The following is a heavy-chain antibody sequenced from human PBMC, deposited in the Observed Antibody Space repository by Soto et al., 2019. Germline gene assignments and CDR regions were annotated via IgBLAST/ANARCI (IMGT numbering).Heavy chain of an antibody. CDR2: IYSAGNT. J-gene: IGHJ5*02. CDR3: ARDNSSGWYYIDP. V-gene: IGHV3-53*01. Sequence: PGGSLRLSCAASGFSVSSNYMNWVRQAPGKGLAWISVIYSAGNTYYADSMKGRFTISRDNSKNTVYLQMNSLRAEDTAIYYCARDNSSGWYYIDPWGQGTKVTVSS. CDR1: GFSVSSNY. D-gene: IGHD6-19*01.